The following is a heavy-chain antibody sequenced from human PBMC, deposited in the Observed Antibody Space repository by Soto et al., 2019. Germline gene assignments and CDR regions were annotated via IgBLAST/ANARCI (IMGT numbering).Heavy chain of an antibody. V-gene: IGHV4-30-4*01. CDR2: IYYSGST. J-gene: IGHJ5*02. CDR1: GGSISSGDYY. Sequence: SETLSLTCTVSGGSISSGDYYWSWIRQPPGKGLEWIGYIYYSGSTFYNPSLKNRVTISLDTSKIQFSLKLSSVTAADTAVYYRVREGGDNWFDPWGQGTLVTSPQ. CDR3: VREGGDNWFDP. D-gene: IGHD3-16*01.